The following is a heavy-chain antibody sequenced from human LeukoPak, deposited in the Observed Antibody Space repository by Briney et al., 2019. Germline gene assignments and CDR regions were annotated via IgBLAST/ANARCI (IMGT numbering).Heavy chain of an antibody. CDR2: IYYSGST. J-gene: IGHJ4*02. D-gene: IGHD7-27*01. V-gene: IGHV4-30-4*08. CDR1: GGSISSGDYY. CDR3: ASPGEHKYSFDY. Sequence: KPSETLSLTCTVSGGSISSGDYYWSWIRQPPGKGLEWIGYIYYSGSTYYNPSLKSRVTISVDTSKNQFSLKLSSVTAADTAVYYCASPGEHKYSFDYWGQGTLVTVSS.